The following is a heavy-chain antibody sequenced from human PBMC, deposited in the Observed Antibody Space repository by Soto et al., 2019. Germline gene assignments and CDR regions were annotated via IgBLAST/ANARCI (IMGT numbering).Heavy chain of an antibody. CDR1: GGSISGSYYY. Sequence: SETLSLTCAVSGGSISGSYYYWAWLRQSPGKGPEWIGSVFYTGFTSYNPSLESRVSVSVATSKSQFSLKLSAVTAADTAVYYCATSQKGYNWNYFDHWGQGALVTVPQ. D-gene: IGHD1-20*01. CDR2: VFYTGFT. V-gene: IGHV4-39*01. J-gene: IGHJ4*02. CDR3: ATSQKGYNWNYFDH.